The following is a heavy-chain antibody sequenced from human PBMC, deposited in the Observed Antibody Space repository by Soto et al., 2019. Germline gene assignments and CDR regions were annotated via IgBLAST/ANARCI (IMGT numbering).Heavy chain of an antibody. CDR3: ARGYGSSSSCYKVGWFDP. Sequence: QRQLQESGPGLVKPSETLSLTCTVSSGSIISSSYYWGWIRQPPGKGLQWMGSMYYSGRTYYNPNFKSRVPICVGTSEIQFSLRLSSVTAADTAVYYGARGYGSSSSCYKVGWFDPWGQVTLVTVSS. CDR1: SGSIISSSYY. D-gene: IGHD2-2*02. V-gene: IGHV4-39*01. CDR2: MYYSGRT. J-gene: IGHJ5*02.